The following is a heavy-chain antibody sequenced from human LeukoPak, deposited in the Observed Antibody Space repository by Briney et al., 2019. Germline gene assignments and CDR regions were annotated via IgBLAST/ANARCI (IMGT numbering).Heavy chain of an antibody. V-gene: IGHV1-69*04. CDR2: IIPILGIA. CDR1: GGTFSSYA. D-gene: IGHD6-19*01. CDR3: ARSYSSGWVFDY. J-gene: IGHJ4*02. Sequence: SVKVSCKASGGTFSSYAISWVRQAPGQGLEWMGRIIPILGIANYAQKFQGRVTITADKSTSTAYMELSSLRSEDTAVYYCARSYSSGWVFDYWGQGTLVTVSS.